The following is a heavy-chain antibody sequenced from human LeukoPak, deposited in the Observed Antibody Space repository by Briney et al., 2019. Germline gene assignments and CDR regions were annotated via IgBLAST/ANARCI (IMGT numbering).Heavy chain of an antibody. CDR3: ARDRPPRSYFRGARIPDYFDY. CDR2: TSGYNGNT. Sequence: ASVKVSCKASGYSFSSYGISWVRQAPGQGLEWMGWTSGYNGNTSYAEKLQGRVTMTIDTSTSTAYMELRSLRSDDTAVYYCARDRPPRSYFRGARIPDYFDYWGQGTLVTASS. CDR1: GYSFSSYG. V-gene: IGHV1-18*01. J-gene: IGHJ4*02. D-gene: IGHD3-10*01.